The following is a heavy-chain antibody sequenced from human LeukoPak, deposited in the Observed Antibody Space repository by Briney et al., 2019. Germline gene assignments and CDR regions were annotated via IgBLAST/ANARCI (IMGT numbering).Heavy chain of an antibody. CDR3: ARGYCTNGVCFDY. V-gene: IGHV3-53*01. CDR1: GFAVSSKY. J-gene: IGHJ4*02. D-gene: IGHD2-8*01. Sequence: PGGSLRLSCTASGFAVSSKYMTWVRQAPGRGLEGVSLIYIGGGAYYSDSVEGRFTISRDTSKNKLYLQMNSVRAEDTAVYYCARGYCTNGVCFDYWGQGTRVTVSS. CDR2: IYIGGGA.